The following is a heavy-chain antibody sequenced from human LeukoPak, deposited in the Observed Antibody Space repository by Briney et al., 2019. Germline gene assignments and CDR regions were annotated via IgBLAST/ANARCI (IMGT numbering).Heavy chain of an antibody. V-gene: IGHV4-34*01. CDR3: ARRRIITMVRGVIILGYFDY. D-gene: IGHD3-10*01. CDR2: INHSGST. CDR1: GGSFSGYY. Sequence: SETLSLTCAVYGGSFSGYYWSWIRQPPGKGLEWIGEINHSGSTNYNPSLKSRVTISVDTSKNQFSLKLSSVTAADTAVYYCARRRIITMVRGVIILGYFDYWAQGTLVTVSS. J-gene: IGHJ4*02.